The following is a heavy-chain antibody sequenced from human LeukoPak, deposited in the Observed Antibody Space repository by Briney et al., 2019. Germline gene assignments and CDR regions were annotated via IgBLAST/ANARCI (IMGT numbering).Heavy chain of an antibody. CDR2: TYFRSKVYN. J-gene: IGHJ3*02. CDR1: GDSLSANGAA. CDR3: ARGPYYDFPADAFDI. D-gene: IGHD3-3*01. Sequence: SQTLSLTCALSGDSLSANGAAWNWLMQSPSRGLEWLGRTYFRSKVYNDYAVSVKSRITINPDTSKNQSSLQLNSLTPEDTAVYYCARGPYYDFPADAFDIWAQGTMVTVSS. V-gene: IGHV6-1*01.